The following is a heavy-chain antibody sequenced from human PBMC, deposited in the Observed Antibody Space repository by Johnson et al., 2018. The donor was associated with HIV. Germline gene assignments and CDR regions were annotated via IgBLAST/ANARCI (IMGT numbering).Heavy chain of an antibody. CDR3: AREERTTMIVAGGWAPHGAFHI. Sequence: VQLVESGGGVVQPGRSLRLSCAASGFTFSTYAMHWVRQAPGKGLEWVSGISWNSGSIGYADSVKGRFTISRDNSKNTLYLQMNSLRAEDTAFYYCAREERTTMIVAGGWAPHGAFHIWGQGTMVTVSS. D-gene: IGHD3-22*01. J-gene: IGHJ3*02. V-gene: IGHV3-9*01. CDR2: ISWNSGSI. CDR1: GFTFSTYA.